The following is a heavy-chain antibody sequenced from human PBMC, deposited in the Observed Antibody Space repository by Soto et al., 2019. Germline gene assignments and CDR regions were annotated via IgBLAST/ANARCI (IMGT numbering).Heavy chain of an antibody. CDR3: ARDQTDSGGYSDS. D-gene: IGHD3-22*01. CDR2: IWNDGSNE. CDR1: GFNFSSYG. Sequence: SLRLSCEASGFNFSSYGRHWVRQAPGKGLEWVAIIWNDGSNEYYADSVKGRFTISRDNSKNTVYLQVSKLRAEDTAVYFCARDQTDSGGYSDSWGQGTLVTVPQ. V-gene: IGHV3-33*01. J-gene: IGHJ4*02.